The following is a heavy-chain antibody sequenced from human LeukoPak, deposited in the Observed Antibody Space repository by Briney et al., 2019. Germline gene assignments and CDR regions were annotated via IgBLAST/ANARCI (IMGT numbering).Heavy chain of an antibody. CDR2: INPNSGGT. D-gene: IGHD6-13*01. Sequence: ASVKVSCKASGYTFTGYYMHWVRQAPGQGLEWLGWINPNSGGTNYAQKFQGRVTMTRDTSINTAYMELSRLRSDDTAVYYCARAVAAAGTGAEYFQHWGQGTLVTVSS. J-gene: IGHJ1*01. V-gene: IGHV1-2*02. CDR1: GYTFTGYY. CDR3: ARAVAAAGTGAEYFQH.